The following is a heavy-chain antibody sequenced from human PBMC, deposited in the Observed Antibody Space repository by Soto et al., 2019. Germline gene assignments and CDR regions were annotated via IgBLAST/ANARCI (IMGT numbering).Heavy chain of an antibody. V-gene: IGHV3-73*01. J-gene: IGHJ4*02. CDR3: TARYDYNWDFDY. CDR1: GFTFSGSA. CDR2: IRSKANSYAT. D-gene: IGHD3-16*01. Sequence: EVQLVESGGGLVQPGGSLKLSCAASGFTFSGSAMHWVRQASGKGLEWVGRIRSKANSYATAYAASVKGRFTISRDDSKNTAYLQMNSLKTEDTAVYYCTARYDYNWDFDYWGQGTLVTVSS.